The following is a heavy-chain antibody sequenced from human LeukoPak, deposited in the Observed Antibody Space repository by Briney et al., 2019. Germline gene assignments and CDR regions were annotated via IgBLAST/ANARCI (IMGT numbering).Heavy chain of an antibody. CDR1: GFTFSSYG. Sequence: PGGSLRLSCAASGFTFSSYGMHWVRQAPGKGREWVAVISYDGSNKYYADSVKGRFTISRDNSKNTLYLQMNSLRAENTAVYYCAKVRGFGELYYYYGMDVWGQGTTITVSS. D-gene: IGHD3-10*01. CDR2: ISYDGSNK. J-gene: IGHJ6*02. CDR3: AKVRGFGELYYYYGMDV. V-gene: IGHV3-30*18.